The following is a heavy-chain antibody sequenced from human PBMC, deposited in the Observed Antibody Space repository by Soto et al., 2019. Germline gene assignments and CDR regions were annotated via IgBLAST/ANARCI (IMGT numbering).Heavy chain of an antibody. CDR3: AKGHSDSYCYLDY. CDR2: IRGNNGDT. Sequence: EVQLLESGGGLVQPGGSLRLSCAASGFTFSFCAMSWVRQAPGKGLEWVSSIRGNNGDTYYADSVKGRFTISRDNSKNTLSLQMNRLRVEDTGVYYWAKGHSDSYCYLDYWGQGALVTVSS. D-gene: IGHD3-22*01. V-gene: IGHV3-23*01. J-gene: IGHJ4*02. CDR1: GFTFSFCA.